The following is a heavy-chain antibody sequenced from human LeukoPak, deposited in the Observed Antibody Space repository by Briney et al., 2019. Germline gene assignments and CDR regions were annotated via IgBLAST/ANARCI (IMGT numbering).Heavy chain of an antibody. J-gene: IGHJ3*02. CDR2: ISSSGSTI. CDR1: GLTFRSYE. CDR3: ARAQTMFWEFDGFDI. Sequence: GGSLRLSCAASGLTFRSYEMNWVRQAPGKGLEWVSYISSSGSTIYYADSVKGRFTISRDNARNSVYLQMNSLRDDDTAVYSCARAQTMFWEFDGFDIWGRGTKVTVSS. V-gene: IGHV3-48*03. D-gene: IGHD3-10*02.